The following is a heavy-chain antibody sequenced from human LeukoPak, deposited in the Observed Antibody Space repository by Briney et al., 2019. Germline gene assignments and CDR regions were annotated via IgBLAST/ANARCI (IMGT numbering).Heavy chain of an antibody. J-gene: IGHJ4*02. Sequence: SETLSLTCTVSGGSISSYCWSWIRQPPGKGLEWIGYIYYSGSTNYNPSLKSRVTISVDTSKNQFSLKLSSVTAADTAVYYCARHSGDSSGWYYFDYWGQGTLVTVSS. CDR3: ARHSGDSSGWYYFDY. D-gene: IGHD6-19*01. V-gene: IGHV4-59*08. CDR2: IYYSGST. CDR1: GGSISSYC.